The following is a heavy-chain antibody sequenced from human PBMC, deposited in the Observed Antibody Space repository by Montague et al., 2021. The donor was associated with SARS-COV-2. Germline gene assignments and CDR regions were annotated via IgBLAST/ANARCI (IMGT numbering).Heavy chain of an antibody. CDR1: GGSFSDNY. V-gene: IGHV4-34*01. CDR3: GRGRQHFNMIVVVMTGREYYFDY. J-gene: IGHJ4*02. CDR2: INHRGTS. D-gene: IGHD3-22*01. Sequence: SETLSLTCAVYGGSFSDNYWSWIRKPPGKGLEWIGEINHRGTSNYNPSLKSRVSISVDTSKNQFSLYLGSVTAADTAVYYCGRGRQHFNMIVVVMTGREYYFDYWGQGTLVTVSS.